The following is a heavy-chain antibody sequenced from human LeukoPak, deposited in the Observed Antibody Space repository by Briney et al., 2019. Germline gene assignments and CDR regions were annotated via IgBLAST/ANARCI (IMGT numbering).Heavy chain of an antibody. D-gene: IGHD2-2*01. Sequence: GGSLRLSCAASGFTFSSYAMSWVRQAPGKGLEWVSAISGSGGSTYYADSVKGWFTISRDNSKNTLYLQMNSLRAEDTAVYYCAKSSYVVVVPAAYFDYWGQGTLVTVSS. CDR3: AKSSYVVVVPAAYFDY. V-gene: IGHV3-23*01. CDR2: ISGSGGST. J-gene: IGHJ4*02. CDR1: GFTFSSYA.